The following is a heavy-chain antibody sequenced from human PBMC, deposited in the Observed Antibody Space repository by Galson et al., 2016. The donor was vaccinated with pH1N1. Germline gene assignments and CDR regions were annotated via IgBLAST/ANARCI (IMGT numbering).Heavy chain of an antibody. CDR3: ARQDDFGDYRGDAFDI. V-gene: IGHV5-51*01. J-gene: IGHJ3*02. D-gene: IGHD4-17*01. CDR2: IYPGGSVT. Sequence: QSGAEVKKPGESLKISCKGSGYSFSNYWIGWVRQMPGKGLEWVGIIYPGGSVTRYSPPFQGRVTISIDKSINTAYLQWSSLKASDTAMYYCARQDDFGDYRGDAFDIWGQGTMVIVSS. CDR1: GYSFSNYW.